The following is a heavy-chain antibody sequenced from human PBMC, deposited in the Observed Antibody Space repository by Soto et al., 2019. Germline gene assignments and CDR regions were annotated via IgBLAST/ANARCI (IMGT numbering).Heavy chain of an antibody. CDR1: GFNLSDYY. J-gene: IGHJ4*02. D-gene: IGHD3-10*01. CDR3: ARCLSKPFRGLITPDYFDS. CDR2: IISGTTYI. Sequence: EGSLRLSGSASGFNLSDYYMSWIRQATGKGLDWISYIISGTTYIDYASSVKRLFTLSRNNAYHSLYLQMIILRAEDSAMYYCARCLSKPFRGLITPDYFDSWGQGSLVTVSS. V-gene: IGHV3-11*06.